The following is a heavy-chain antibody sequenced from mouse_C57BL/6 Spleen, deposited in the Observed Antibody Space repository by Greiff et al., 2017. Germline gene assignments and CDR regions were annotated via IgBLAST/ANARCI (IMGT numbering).Heavy chain of an antibody. J-gene: IGHJ2*01. CDR1: GFNIKDDY. Sequence: VQLKESGAELVRPGASVKLSCTASGFNIKDDYMHWVKQRPEQGLEWIGWIDPENGDTEYASKFQGKATITADTSSNTAYLQLSSLTSEDTAVYYCTSIATVVPHFGCWGQGTTLTVSS. V-gene: IGHV14-4*01. CDR2: IDPENGDT. D-gene: IGHD1-1*01. CDR3: TSIATVVPHFGC.